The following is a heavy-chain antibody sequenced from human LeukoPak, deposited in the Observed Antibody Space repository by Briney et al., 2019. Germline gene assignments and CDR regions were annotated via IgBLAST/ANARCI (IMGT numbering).Heavy chain of an antibody. V-gene: IGHV3-30*18. J-gene: IGHJ4*02. CDR1: GFTFSSYG. CDR3: AKDSGQGYSYGRLDY. CDR2: ISYDGSNK. Sequence: PGGSLRLSCAASGFTFSSYGMHWVRQAPGKGLEWVAVISYDGSNKYYADSVKGRFTISRDNSKNTLYLQMNSLRAEDTAVYYCAKDSGQGYSYGRLDYWGQGTLVTVSS. D-gene: IGHD5-18*01.